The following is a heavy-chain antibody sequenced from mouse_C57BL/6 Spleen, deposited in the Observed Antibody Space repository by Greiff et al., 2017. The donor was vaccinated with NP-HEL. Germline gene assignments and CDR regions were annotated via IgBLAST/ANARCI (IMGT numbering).Heavy chain of an antibody. CDR3: ARSDYEGYYGNYAMDY. D-gene: IGHD2-3*01. Sequence: QVQLQQSGAELARPGASVKLSCKASGYTFTSYGISWVKQRTGQGLEWIGEIYPRSGNTYYNEKFKGKATLTADKSSSTAYMELRSLTSEDSAVYFCARSDYEGYYGNYAMDYWGQGTSVTVSS. CDR2: IYPRSGNT. J-gene: IGHJ4*01. CDR1: GYTFTSYG. V-gene: IGHV1-81*01.